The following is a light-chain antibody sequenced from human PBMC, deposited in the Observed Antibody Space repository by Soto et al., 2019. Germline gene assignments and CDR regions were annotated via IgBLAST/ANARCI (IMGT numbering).Light chain of an antibody. J-gene: IGLJ2*01. CDR2: EVS. CDR1: SSDIGGYNY. Sequence: QSVLTQPPSASGSPGQSVTISCTGTSSDIGGYNYVSWYQQHPGKAPKLMIFEVSKRPSGVPDRFSGSKSGNSASLTVSGLQPAAEADYYCSSYAGSNNFVLFGGGTKVTVL. CDR3: SSYAGSNNFVL. V-gene: IGLV2-8*01.